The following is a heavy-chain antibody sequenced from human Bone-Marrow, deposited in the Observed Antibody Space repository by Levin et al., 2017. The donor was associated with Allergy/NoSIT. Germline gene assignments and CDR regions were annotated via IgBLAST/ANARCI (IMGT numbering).Heavy chain of an antibody. CDR1: GFPFSRHG. Sequence: QPGGSLRLSCTASGFPFSRHGMYWVRRDPAKGLEWVAVISSGGYSEFYADSVKGRFTISRDNSKNTLYLQMDSLRVDDTAVYYCAKDVIRGELLWGPDLWGQGTLVVVSS. CDR3: AKDVIRGELLWGPDL. D-gene: IGHD3-10*01. CDR2: ISSGGYSE. J-gene: IGHJ5*02. V-gene: IGHV3-30*18.